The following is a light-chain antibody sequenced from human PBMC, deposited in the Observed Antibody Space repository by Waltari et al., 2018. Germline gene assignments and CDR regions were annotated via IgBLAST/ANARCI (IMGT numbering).Light chain of an antibody. J-gene: IGLJ3*02. V-gene: IGLV5-45*02. CDR3: MTWHNSAWV. CDR1: SGLHVGTYR. Sequence: QAVLTQPSSLSASPGASASLTCTLRSGLHVGTYRIFWYQQKPGSPPQYLLMFKSDSDLHQGSGVPSRFSGSKDGAANAVTLLTSGLQSEDEADYYCMTWHNSAWVFGGGTKLTVL. CDR2: FKSDSDL.